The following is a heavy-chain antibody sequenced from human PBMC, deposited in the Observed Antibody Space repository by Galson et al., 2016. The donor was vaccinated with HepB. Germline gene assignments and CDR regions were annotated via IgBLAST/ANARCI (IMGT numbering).Heavy chain of an antibody. V-gene: IGHV3-23*01. D-gene: IGHD2-15*01. Sequence: SLRLSCAASGFTFNNYAMSWVRQAPGKGLEWVSSISGSGGSTYYADSVKGRFTISRDNSNNTLYVQMSSLTAEDTAVYYCARFGGSLGMDVWGQGTTVTVSS. CDR3: ARFGGSLGMDV. CDR2: ISGSGGST. CDR1: GFTFNNYA. J-gene: IGHJ6*02.